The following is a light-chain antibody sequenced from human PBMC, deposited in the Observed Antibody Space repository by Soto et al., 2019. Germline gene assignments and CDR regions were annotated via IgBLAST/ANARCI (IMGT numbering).Light chain of an antibody. Sequence: EIVITQLPAALSASRSERATFSCRAIQSVSSSLAWYQQKTGEDPRLLIYGAATRIASITARFCGSGCAAKFTHTTISFQSEEVAVYYYRQYYNWSPTHTFGHGTKVDI. J-gene: IGKJ1*01. V-gene: IGKV3-15*01. CDR3: RQYYNWSPTHT. CDR2: GAA. CDR1: QSVSSS.